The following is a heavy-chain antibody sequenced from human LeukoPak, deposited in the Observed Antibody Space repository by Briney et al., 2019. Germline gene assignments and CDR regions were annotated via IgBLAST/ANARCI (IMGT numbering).Heavy chain of an antibody. Sequence: SETLSLTCTVSGGSISSYYWSWIRQPPGKGLEWIGYIYYSGSTNYNPSLKSRVTISVDTSKNQFSLKLSSVTAADTAVYYCAREGEMATIDYWGQGTLVTVSS. CDR1: GGSISSYY. J-gene: IGHJ4*02. CDR2: IYYSGST. D-gene: IGHD5-24*01. V-gene: IGHV4-59*01. CDR3: AREGEMATIDY.